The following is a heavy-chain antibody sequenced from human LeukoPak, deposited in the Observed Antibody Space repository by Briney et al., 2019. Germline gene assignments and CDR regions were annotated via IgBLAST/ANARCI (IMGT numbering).Heavy chain of an antibody. CDR1: GLTFSSYA. CDR2: ISGSGDGT. Sequence: GGSLRLSCAVSGLTFSSYAMSWVRQAPGKGLEWVSAISGSGDGTYYGDSVKGRFTISRDNSKNTLYLQMNSLTAEDTAVYFCAKANEYSSGWYYYWGQGTLVTVSS. J-gene: IGHJ4*02. V-gene: IGHV3-23*01. D-gene: IGHD6-19*01. CDR3: AKANEYSSGWYYY.